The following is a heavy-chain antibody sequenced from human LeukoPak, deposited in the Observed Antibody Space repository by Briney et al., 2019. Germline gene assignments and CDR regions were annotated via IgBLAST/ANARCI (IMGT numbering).Heavy chain of an antibody. CDR2: MSPNSGDT. Sequence: GASVKVSCKASGYTFTSYDFNWVRQATGQRPEWMGWMSPNSGDTGYAQKFQSRVTMTRNTSISTAYMELSSLRSDDTAVYYCARGPPNWGYDYWGPGTLVTVSS. CDR1: GYTFTSYD. J-gene: IGHJ4*02. V-gene: IGHV1-8*01. D-gene: IGHD7-27*01. CDR3: ARGPPNWGYDY.